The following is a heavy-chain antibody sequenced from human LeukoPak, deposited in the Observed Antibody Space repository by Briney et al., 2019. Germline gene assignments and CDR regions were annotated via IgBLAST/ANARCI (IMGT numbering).Heavy chain of an antibody. Sequence: GGSLRLSCAASEFSFSITRMHWVRQPPGQGLVWVARITSDGTSTSYAESVKGRFTISRDNAKNTLYLQMNRLRAEDTAVYYCARDWYHAIDYWGQGTLVTVSS. CDR1: EFSFSITR. V-gene: IGHV3-74*03. D-gene: IGHD2-2*01. CDR2: ITSDGTST. J-gene: IGHJ4*02. CDR3: ARDWYHAIDY.